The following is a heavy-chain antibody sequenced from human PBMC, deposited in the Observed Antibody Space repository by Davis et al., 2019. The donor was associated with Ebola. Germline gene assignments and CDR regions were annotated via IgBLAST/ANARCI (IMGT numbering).Heavy chain of an antibody. CDR2: IYYSGST. CDR3: ARGRTGSYRPRLDY. J-gene: IGHJ4*02. V-gene: IGHV4-39*01. Sequence: MPSETLSLTCTVSGGSISSSSYYWGWIRQPPGKGLEWIGSIYYSGSTYYNPSLKSRVTISVDTSKNQFSLKLSSVTAADTAVYFCARGRTGSYRPRLDYWGQGTLVTVSS. D-gene: IGHD3-10*01. CDR1: GGSISSSSYY.